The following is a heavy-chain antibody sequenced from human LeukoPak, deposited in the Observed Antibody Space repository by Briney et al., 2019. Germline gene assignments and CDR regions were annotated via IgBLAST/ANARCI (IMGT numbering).Heavy chain of an antibody. CDR2: INHSGST. CDR3: ARPRRHTDAFDI. CDR1: GGSFSGYY. J-gene: IGHJ3*02. V-gene: IGHV4-34*01. Sequence: SETLSLTCAVYGGSFSGYYWSWIRQPPGKGLEWIGEINHSGSTNYNPSLKSRVTISVDTSKNHFSQKLSSVTAADTAVYYCARPRRHTDAFDIRGQGTMVTVSS. D-gene: IGHD6-6*01.